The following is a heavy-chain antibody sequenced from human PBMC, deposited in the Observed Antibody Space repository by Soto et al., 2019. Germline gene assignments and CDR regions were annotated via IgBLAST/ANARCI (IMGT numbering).Heavy chain of an antibody. CDR3: AREGGGYSYHNLFDY. CDR1: GGTFSSYA. V-gene: IGHV1-69*13. Sequence: SVKVSCKASGGTFSSYAISWVRQAPGQGLEWMGGIIPIFGTANYAQKFQGRVTITADESTSTAYMELSSLRSEDTAVYYCAREGGGYSYHNLFDYWGQGTLVTVS. J-gene: IGHJ4*02. CDR2: IIPIFGTA. D-gene: IGHD5-18*01.